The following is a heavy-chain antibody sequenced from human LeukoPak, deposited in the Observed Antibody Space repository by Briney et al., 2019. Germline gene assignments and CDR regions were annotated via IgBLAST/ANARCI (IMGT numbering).Heavy chain of an antibody. CDR3: ATSYSSSSGPFDS. Sequence: GGSLRLSCAASGFTFSSYAMNWVRQAPGKGLEWVSTISGSGTGTYYADSVKGRFTISRDNSRNTLHLQMDSLRADDTAVYYCATSYSSSSGPFDSWGQGTLVTVSS. CDR2: ISGSGTGT. J-gene: IGHJ4*02. V-gene: IGHV3-23*01. D-gene: IGHD6-6*01. CDR1: GFTFSSYA.